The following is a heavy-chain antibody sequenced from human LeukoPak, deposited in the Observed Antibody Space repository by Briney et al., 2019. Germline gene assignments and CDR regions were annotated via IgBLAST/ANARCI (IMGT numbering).Heavy chain of an antibody. CDR1: GFTVSSNY. CDR3: ARIRGGWYIDY. CDR2: IYSGGST. J-gene: IGHJ4*02. Sequence: GGSLRLSCAASGFTVSSNYMSWVRQAPGKGLEWVSVIYSGGSTYYADSEKGRFTISRDNSKNTLYLQMNSLRAEDTAVYHCARIRGGWYIDYWGQGTLVTVSS. V-gene: IGHV3-53*01. D-gene: IGHD3-10*01.